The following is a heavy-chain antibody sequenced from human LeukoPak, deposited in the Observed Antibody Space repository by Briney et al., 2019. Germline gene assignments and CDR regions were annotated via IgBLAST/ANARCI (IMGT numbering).Heavy chain of an antibody. J-gene: IGHJ4*02. Sequence: SETLSLTCTVSGGSISSYYWSWIRQPAGKGLEWIGRIYTSGSANYNPSLKSRVTMSGDTSKNQFSLKLSSVTAADTAVYYCARDNEALWSGYLDYWGQGTLVTVSS. CDR1: GGSISSYY. CDR2: IYTSGSA. CDR3: ARDNEALWSGYLDY. D-gene: IGHD3-3*01. V-gene: IGHV4-4*07.